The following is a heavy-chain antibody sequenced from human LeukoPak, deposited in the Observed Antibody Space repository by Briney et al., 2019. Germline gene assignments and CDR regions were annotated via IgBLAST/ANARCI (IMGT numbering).Heavy chain of an antibody. Sequence: GESLKISCKGSGYNFDSYWTGWVRQMPGKGPEWMVIIYPGDSDIKYSPSFEGQVTISADKSNSTAYLQWSSLKASDTAMYYCARRSSSGRYYFDYWGQGTLVTVSS. CDR1: GYNFDSYW. CDR3: ARRSSSGRYYFDY. J-gene: IGHJ4*02. D-gene: IGHD6-6*01. V-gene: IGHV5-51*01. CDR2: IYPGDSDI.